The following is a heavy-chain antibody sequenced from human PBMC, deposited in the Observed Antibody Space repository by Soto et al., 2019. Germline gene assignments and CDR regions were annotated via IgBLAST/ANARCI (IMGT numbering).Heavy chain of an antibody. CDR2: ISAYNGNT. Sequence: QVQLVQSGADVKKPVASVKVSCKASGYTFTSYGISWVRQAPVQGLEWMGWISAYNGNTNYAQKLQGRVTMTTDTSTSTAYMELMSMRSDDTAVSDCACEVRGGIFDYWGQGTLVTVSS. J-gene: IGHJ4*02. CDR1: GYTFTSYG. D-gene: IGHD1-26*01. V-gene: IGHV1-18*01. CDR3: ACEVRGGIFDY.